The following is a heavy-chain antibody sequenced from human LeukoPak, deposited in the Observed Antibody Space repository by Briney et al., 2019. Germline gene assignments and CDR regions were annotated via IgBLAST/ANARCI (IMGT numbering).Heavy chain of an antibody. J-gene: IGHJ3*02. D-gene: IGHD3-16*01. CDR2: IIPILGIA. V-gene: IGHV1-69*02. Sequence: SVKVSCKASGGTFSSYTISWVRQAPGQGLEWMGRIIPILGIANYAQKFQGRVTITADKSTSTAYMELSSLRSEDTAVYYCARFREITVAPDAFDIWGQGTMVTVSS. CDR1: GGTFSSYT. CDR3: ARFREITVAPDAFDI.